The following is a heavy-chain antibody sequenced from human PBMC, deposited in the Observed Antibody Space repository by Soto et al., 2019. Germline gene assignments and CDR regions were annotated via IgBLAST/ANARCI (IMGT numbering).Heavy chain of an antibody. CDR2: TSYDGNNK. V-gene: IGHV3-30*18. Sequence: GGSLRLSCTGSGFTFGNYGMHWVRQAPGKGLEWVASTSYDGNNKYYADSLKGRFTISRDKSKKMVYLQMTSLGPEDTAVYYCAKGGGSARDFDYWGQGALVTVSS. D-gene: IGHD1-26*01. CDR1: GFTFGNYG. CDR3: AKGGGSARDFDY. J-gene: IGHJ4*02.